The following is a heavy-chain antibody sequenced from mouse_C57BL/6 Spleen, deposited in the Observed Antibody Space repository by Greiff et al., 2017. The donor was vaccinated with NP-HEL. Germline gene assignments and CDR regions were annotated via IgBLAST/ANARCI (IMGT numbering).Heavy chain of an antibody. CDR1: GYTFTSYW. CDR2: IHPNSGST. CDR3: ASGSSSERYYAMDD. J-gene: IGHJ4*01. D-gene: IGHD1-1*01. Sequence: VKLLESGAELVKPGASVKLSCKASGYTFTSYWMHWVKQRPGQGLEWIGMIHPNSGSTNYNEKFKSKATLTVDKSSSTAYMQLSSLTSEDSAVYYCASGSSSERYYAMDDWGQGTSVTVSS. V-gene: IGHV1-64*01.